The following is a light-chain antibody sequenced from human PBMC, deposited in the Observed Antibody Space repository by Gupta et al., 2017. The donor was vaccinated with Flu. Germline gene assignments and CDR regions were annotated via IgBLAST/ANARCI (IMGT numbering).Light chain of an antibody. CDR1: QSVSSY. CDR2: DAS. CDR3: QQRSNWPPLT. V-gene: IGKV3-11*01. J-gene: IGKJ4*01. Sequence: ELVFPPSPAPLSLSPGERATLSCRASQSVSSYLAWYQQKPGQAPRLLIDDASNRATGIPARLSGSGSGTDFTLTISSLEPEDFAVYYGQQRSNWPPLTCGGGTKVEIK.